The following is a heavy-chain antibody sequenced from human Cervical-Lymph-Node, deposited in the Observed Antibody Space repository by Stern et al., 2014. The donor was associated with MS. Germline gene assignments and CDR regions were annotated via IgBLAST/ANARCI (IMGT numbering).Heavy chain of an antibody. J-gene: IGHJ3*02. D-gene: IGHD4-23*01. Sequence: QVQLQESGPGLVKPSETLSLTCTVSGGSISRYYWSWIRQPPGKGLEWIGYIYYSGSTNYNPSLKSRVTISVDTSKNQFSLKLSSVTAADTAVYYCARGDYGGNSVDDAFDIWGQGTMVTVSS. CDR2: IYYSGST. V-gene: IGHV4-59*01. CDR1: GGSISRYY. CDR3: ARGDYGGNSVDDAFDI.